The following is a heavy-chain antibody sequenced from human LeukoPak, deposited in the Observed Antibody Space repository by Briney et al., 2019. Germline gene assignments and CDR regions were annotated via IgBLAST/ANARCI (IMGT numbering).Heavy chain of an antibody. CDR3: ARRPLELVEFDY. CDR2: TYYRSKWYN. CDR1: GDSVSSNSAA. Sequence: SQTLSLTCAISGDSVSSNSAAWNWIRQSPSRGLEWLGRTYYRSKWYNDYAVSVKSRITINPDTSKNQFSLQLNSVTAADTAVYYCARRPLELVEFDYWGQGTLVTVSS. J-gene: IGHJ4*02. D-gene: IGHD2-8*02. V-gene: IGHV6-1*01.